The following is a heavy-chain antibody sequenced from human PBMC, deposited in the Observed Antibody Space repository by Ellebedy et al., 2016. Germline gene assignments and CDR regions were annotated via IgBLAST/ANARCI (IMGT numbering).Heavy chain of an antibody. CDR1: GFTFSSYG. D-gene: IGHD2-2*01. J-gene: IGHJ5*02. Sequence: GESLKISXAASGFTFSSYGMHWVRQAPGKGLEWVAVISYDGSNKYYADSVKGRFTISRDNSKNTLYLQMNSLRSDDTAVYYCARDAVGYCSSTSCYNWFNPWGQGTLVTVSS. V-gene: IGHV3-30*03. CDR2: ISYDGSNK. CDR3: ARDAVGYCSSTSCYNWFNP.